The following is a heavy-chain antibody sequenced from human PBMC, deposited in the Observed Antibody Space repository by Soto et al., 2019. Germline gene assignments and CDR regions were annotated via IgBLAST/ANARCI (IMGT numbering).Heavy chain of an antibody. Sequence: PEGSLRLSCAASGFTFSSYAMHWVRQAPGKGLEWVAVISYDGSNKYYADSVKGRFTISRDNSKNTLYLQMNSRRAEDTAVYYCARDRRDIVLMGPSWARPIYYYYGMDVWGQGATVTVSS. CDR3: ARDRRDIVLMGPSWARPIYYYYGMDV. J-gene: IGHJ6*02. D-gene: IGHD2-8*01. V-gene: IGHV3-30-3*01. CDR2: ISYDGSNK. CDR1: GFTFSSYA.